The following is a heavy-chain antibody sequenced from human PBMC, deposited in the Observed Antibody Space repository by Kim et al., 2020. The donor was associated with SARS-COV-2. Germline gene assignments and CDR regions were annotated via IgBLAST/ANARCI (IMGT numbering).Heavy chain of an antibody. J-gene: IGHJ3*02. V-gene: IGHV3-9*01. D-gene: IGHD3-22*01. CDR3: AKDISSKHYYDSSGYLGPDHPPAALDAFDI. CDR1: GFTFDDYA. Sequence: GGSLRLSCAASGFTFDDYAMHWVRQAPGKGLEWVSGISWNSGSIGYADSVKGRFTISRDNAKNSLYLQMNSLRAEDTALYYCAKDISSKHYYDSSGYLGPDHPPAALDAFDIWGQGTMVTVSS. CDR2: ISWNSGSI.